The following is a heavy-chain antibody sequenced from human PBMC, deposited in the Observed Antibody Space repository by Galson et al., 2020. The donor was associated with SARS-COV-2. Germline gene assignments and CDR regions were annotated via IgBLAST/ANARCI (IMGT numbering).Heavy chain of an antibody. J-gene: IGHJ6*02. D-gene: IGHD4-4*01. V-gene: IGHV1-46*01. CDR3: ARDPTGATVTTFDYYYGMDV. CDR2: INPSGGST. Sequence: INPSGGSTSYAQKFQGRVTMTRDTSTSTVYMELSSLRSEDTAVYYCARDPTGATVTTFDYYYGMDVWGQGTTVTVSS.